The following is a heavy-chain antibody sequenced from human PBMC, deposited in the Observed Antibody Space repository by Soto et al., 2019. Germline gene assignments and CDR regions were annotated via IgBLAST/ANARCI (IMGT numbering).Heavy chain of an antibody. CDR2: IIPIFGTA. CDR3: ARDIPYGSGSYYKSPYYYYYGMDV. J-gene: IGHJ6*02. Sequence: QVQLVQSGAEVKKPGSSVKVSCKASGGTFSSYAISWVRQAPGQGLEWMGGIIPIFGTANYAQKFQGRVTITADKSTSTAYMELSSLRSEDTAVYYCARDIPYGSGSYYKSPYYYYYGMDVWGQGTTVTVSS. CDR1: GGTFSSYA. V-gene: IGHV1-69*06. D-gene: IGHD3-10*01.